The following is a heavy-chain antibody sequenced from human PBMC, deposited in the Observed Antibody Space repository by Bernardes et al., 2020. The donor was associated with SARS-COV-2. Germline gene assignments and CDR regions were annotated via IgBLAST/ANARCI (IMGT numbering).Heavy chain of an antibody. CDR3: ATGPALAPAAREAWFDP. V-gene: IGHV1-24*01. J-gene: IGHJ5*02. Sequence: ASVKVSCQVSGHTLTVLSMHWVRQAPGKGLEWMGGFDPEDGETIYAQKFQGRVTMTEDTSTDTAYMELSSLRSADTAGYYCATGPALAPAAREAWFDPCGQGTLGTVSS. CDR2: FDPEDGET. D-gene: IGHD2-2*01. CDR1: GHTLTVLS.